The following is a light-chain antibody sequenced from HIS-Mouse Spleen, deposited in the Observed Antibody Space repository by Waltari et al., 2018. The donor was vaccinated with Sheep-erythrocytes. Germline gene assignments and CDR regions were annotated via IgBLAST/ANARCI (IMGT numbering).Light chain of an antibody. J-gene: IGLJ3*02. CDR3: SSRDSSGNLWV. CDR2: GKN. CDR1: SLRSYY. V-gene: IGLV3-19*01. Sequence: SSELTQDPAVSVALGQTVRITCQGDSLRSYYASWYQQKPGQAPVLVIYGKNNRPSGIPDRFSGSSSGNTASLSISGAQAEDEADYYCSSRDSSGNLWVFGGGTKLTVL.